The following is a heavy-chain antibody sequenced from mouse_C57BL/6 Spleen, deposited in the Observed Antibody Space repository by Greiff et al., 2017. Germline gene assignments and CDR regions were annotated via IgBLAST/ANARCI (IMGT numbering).Heavy chain of an antibody. V-gene: IGHV1-42*01. J-gene: IGHJ2*01. CDR1: GYSFTGYY. D-gene: IGHD1-1*01. CDR3: ATTVVATDYFDD. Sequence: VQLQQSGPELVKPGASVKISCKASGYSFTGYYMNWVKQSPEKSLEWIGEINPSTGGTTYNQKFKAKATLTVDKSSSTAYMQLKSLTSEDSAVYYCATTVVATDYFDDWGQGTTLTVSS. CDR2: INPSTGGT.